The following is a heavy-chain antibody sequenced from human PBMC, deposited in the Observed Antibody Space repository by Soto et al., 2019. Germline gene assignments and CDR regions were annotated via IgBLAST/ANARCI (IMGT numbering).Heavy chain of an antibody. CDR3: AILEKIGVTSY. CDR2: IYYSGST. J-gene: IGHJ4*01. Sequence: PSETLSLTCTVSGGSISSGGYYWSWIRQHPGEGLEWIGYIYYSGSTYYNPSLKSRVTISVDTSKNQFSLKLSSVTAADTAVYYCAILEKIGVTSYWCHGTLVTVSS. D-gene: IGHD3-3*01. V-gene: IGHV4-31*03. CDR1: GGSISSGGYY.